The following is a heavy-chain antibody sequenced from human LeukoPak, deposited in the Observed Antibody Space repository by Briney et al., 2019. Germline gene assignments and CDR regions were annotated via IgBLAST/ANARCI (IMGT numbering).Heavy chain of an antibody. V-gene: IGHV3-74*01. Sequence: GRSLRLSCAASGFTFDDYAMHWVRQAPGKGLVWVSRINSDGSSTSYADSVKGRFTISRDNAKNTLYLQMNSLRAEDTAVYYCARELLSSWYYFDYWGQGTLVTVSS. CDR1: GFTFDDYA. CDR2: INSDGSST. D-gene: IGHD6-13*01. J-gene: IGHJ4*02. CDR3: ARELLSSWYYFDY.